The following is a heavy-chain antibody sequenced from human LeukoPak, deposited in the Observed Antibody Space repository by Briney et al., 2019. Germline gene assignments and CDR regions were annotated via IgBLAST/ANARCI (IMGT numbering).Heavy chain of an antibody. D-gene: IGHD1-26*01. CDR2: ISYDGSKK. V-gene: IGHV3-30*18. CDR1: RFGFTNYG. J-gene: IGHJ4*02. CDR3: AKEAEHDFDY. Sequence: GRSLTLSCSASRFGFTNYGMLWLRQAPGKGREWVALISYDGSKKYYADSVKGRFTSSRDNSKNTLHLLMSSLRPEDTAVYYCAKEAEHDFDYWGQGTLVTVSS.